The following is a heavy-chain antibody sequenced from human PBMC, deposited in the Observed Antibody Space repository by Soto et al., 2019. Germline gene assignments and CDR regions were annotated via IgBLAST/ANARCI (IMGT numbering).Heavy chain of an antibody. CDR1: GYSFSTHA. D-gene: IGHD3-22*01. J-gene: IGHJ4*02. CDR3: AGDRLRGYDSSGFYS. V-gene: IGHV1-18*01. Sequence: ASVKVSCKASGYSFSTHAMHWVRQAPGQGLEWMGWINPSDGNRNFAQKFEDRVTMTTATSTNTVFLELRSLKSDDTAIYYCAGDRLRGYDSSGFYSWGQGTMVTVSS. CDR2: INPSDGNR.